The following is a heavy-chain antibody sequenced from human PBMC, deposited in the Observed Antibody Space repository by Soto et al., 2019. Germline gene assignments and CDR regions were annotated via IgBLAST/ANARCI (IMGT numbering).Heavy chain of an antibody. CDR2: IRSKANNYAT. V-gene: IGHV3-73*02. CDR3: ARLWAAREPNCDS. CDR1: GYTFSDSA. J-gene: IGHJ4*02. Sequence: EVQLVESGGGLVQPGGSLKLSCVASGYTFSDSAMHWVRQASGKGLEWVGRIRSKANNYATVYAASVKGRFTISRDDSKNPAYLPMNSLKTEDTAGYYCARLWAAREPNCDSWGQGTLVSVSS. D-gene: IGHD1-26*01.